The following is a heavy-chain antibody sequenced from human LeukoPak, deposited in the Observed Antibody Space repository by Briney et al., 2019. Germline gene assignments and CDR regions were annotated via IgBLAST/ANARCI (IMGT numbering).Heavy chain of an antibody. CDR1: GFSFTSYW. D-gene: IGHD6-13*01. Sequence: GESLKISCKGSGFSFTSYWIGWVRQMPGKGLEWVGIFYPGDSDTRYSPSFQGQVTFSADKSISTAYLQWSSLKASDTAMYYCAKTAASTGRYYFDYWGQGTLVTVSS. J-gene: IGHJ4*02. CDR3: AKTAASTGRYYFDY. V-gene: IGHV5-51*01. CDR2: FYPGDSDT.